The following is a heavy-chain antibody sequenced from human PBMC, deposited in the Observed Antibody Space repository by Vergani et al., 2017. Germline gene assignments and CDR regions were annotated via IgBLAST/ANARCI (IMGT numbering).Heavy chain of an antibody. CDR2: IYHSGST. CDR1: GGSINSSNW. Sequence: QVQLQESGPGLVKPSGTLSLTCAVSGGSINSSNWWSWVRQPPGKGLEWIGEIYHSGSTNYNPSLKSRVTISVDTSKNQFSLKLSSVTAADTAVYYYARGLFRHFWPGGVMIAVAATRGHLYFDLWGRGTLVTVSS. D-gene: IGHD6-19*01. V-gene: IGHV4-4*02. J-gene: IGHJ2*01. CDR3: ARGLFRHFWPGGVMIAVAATRGHLYFDL.